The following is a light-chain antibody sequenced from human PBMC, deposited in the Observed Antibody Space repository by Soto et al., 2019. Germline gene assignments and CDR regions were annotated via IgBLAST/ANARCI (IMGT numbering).Light chain of an antibody. Sequence: QSALTQPASVSGSPGPAITISLTGTTSDVGAYDYVSRCQQHPDKDHKLMIYEVSYRPSGVSNRFYGSKSVNSSSQTISWLQPEDEADYYCSSYTTSSTRVFGTGTKVTVL. CDR2: EVS. CDR1: TSDVGAYDY. V-gene: IGLV2-14*03. J-gene: IGLJ1*01. CDR3: SSYTTSSTRV.